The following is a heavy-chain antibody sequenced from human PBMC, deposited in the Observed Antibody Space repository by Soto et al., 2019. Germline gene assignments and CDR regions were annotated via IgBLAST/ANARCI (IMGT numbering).Heavy chain of an antibody. Sequence: SETLSLTCTVSGGSISSGDYYWSWIRQPPGKGLEWIGYIYYSGSTYYNPSLKSRVTISVDTSKNQFSLKLSSVTAADTAVYYCASQRYFDWLPPPEAFDIWGQGTMVTVSS. CDR3: ASQRYFDWLPPPEAFDI. CDR2: IYYSGST. D-gene: IGHD3-9*01. V-gene: IGHV4-30-4*01. CDR1: GGSISSGDYY. J-gene: IGHJ3*02.